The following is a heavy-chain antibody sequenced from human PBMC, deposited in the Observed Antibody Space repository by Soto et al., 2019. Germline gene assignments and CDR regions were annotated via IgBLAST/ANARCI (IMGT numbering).Heavy chain of an antibody. D-gene: IGHD5-18*01. Sequence: ASVKVSCKASGYTFATSSMHWVRQAPGQRLEWMAWIDGDDNIKYSQKFQGRLTITRDTSASKAYMELSSLGSEDTAVYYCARDDDTTGILDYWSRGTLDTGSS. V-gene: IGHV1-3*01. J-gene: IGHJ4*02. CDR3: ARDDDTTGILDY. CDR2: IDGDDNI. CDR1: GYTFATSS.